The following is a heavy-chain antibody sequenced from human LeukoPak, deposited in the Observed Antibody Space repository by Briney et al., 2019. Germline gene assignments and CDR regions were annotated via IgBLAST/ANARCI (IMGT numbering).Heavy chain of an antibody. CDR3: ARDFQWRPFDY. J-gene: IGHJ4*02. CDR2: IWNDGSNK. Sequence: GGSLRLSCEASGFTFSNHGMHWVRQAPGKGLEWVALIWNDGSNKYYGDSVKGRFTISRDNSNNTIHLHMNSLRAEDTAMYYCARDFQWRPFDYWGQGTLVTVSS. V-gene: IGHV3-33*01. D-gene: IGHD6-19*01. CDR1: GFTFSNHG.